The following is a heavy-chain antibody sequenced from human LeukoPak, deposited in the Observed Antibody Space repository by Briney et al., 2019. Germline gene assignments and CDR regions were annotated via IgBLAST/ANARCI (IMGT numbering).Heavy chain of an antibody. CDR3: TGSRWVTNDF. CDR2: IKRKSNGGTT. D-gene: IGHD6-13*01. J-gene: IGHJ4*02. Sequence: GGSLRLSCAASGFTFSDAWMSWVRQAPGKGLEWIGRIKRKSNGGTTDYAAPVKGRFTISRDDSKNTLYLQMNGLNTEDTAVYYCTGSRWVTNDFWGQGTLVIVSS. V-gene: IGHV3-15*01. CDR1: GFTFSDAW.